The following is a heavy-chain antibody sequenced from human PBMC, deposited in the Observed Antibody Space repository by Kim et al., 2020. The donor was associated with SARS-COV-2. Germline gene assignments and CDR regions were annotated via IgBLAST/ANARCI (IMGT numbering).Heavy chain of an antibody. CDR3: ARDRTMVRCCALDY. J-gene: IGHJ4*02. Sequence: GGSLRLSCAASGFTFDDYGMSWVRQAPGKGLEWVSGINWNGGSTGYADSVKGRFTISRDNAKNSLYLQMNSLRAEDTALYYCARDRTMVRCCALDYWGQGTLVTVSS. CDR2: INWNGGST. V-gene: IGHV3-20*04. CDR1: GFTFDDYG. D-gene: IGHD3-10*01.